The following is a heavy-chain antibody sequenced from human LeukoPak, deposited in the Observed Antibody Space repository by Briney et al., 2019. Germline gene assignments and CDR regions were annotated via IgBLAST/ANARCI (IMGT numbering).Heavy chain of an antibody. CDR1: GYTFTGYY. J-gene: IGHJ4*02. D-gene: IGHD1-1*01. CDR2: INPNSGAT. V-gene: IGHV1-2*02. Sequence: VASVKVSCKASGYTFTGYYMHWVRQAPGQGLEWMGWINPNSGATLNAQKFQGTVTMTRDTSINTAYMELSSLRADDTAVYYCTRAKRVIFDYWGQGTLVTVSS. CDR3: TRAKRVIFDY.